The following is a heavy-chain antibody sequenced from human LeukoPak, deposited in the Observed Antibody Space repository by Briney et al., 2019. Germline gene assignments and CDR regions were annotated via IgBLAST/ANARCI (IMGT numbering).Heavy chain of an antibody. CDR1: GFTFSSYG. Sequence: GGSLRLSCAASGFTFSSYGMHWVRQAPGKGLEWVAFIRYDGSNKYYADSVKGRFTISRDNSKNTLYLQMNSLRAEDTAVYYCAEMSPYQLLSDYWGQGTLVTVSS. V-gene: IGHV3-30*02. D-gene: IGHD2-2*01. CDR2: IRYDGSNK. J-gene: IGHJ4*02. CDR3: AEMSPYQLLSDY.